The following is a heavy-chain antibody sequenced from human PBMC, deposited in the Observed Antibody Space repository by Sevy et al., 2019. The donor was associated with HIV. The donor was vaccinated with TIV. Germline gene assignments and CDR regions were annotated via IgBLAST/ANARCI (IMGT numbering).Heavy chain of an antibody. Sequence: ASVKVSCKASGYTFSSYGISWVRQAPGQGLEWMGWIGAYNGNRKYAQNLQDRVTMTTDTSMSTAYMGLRSLGSDDTAVYFCARLSTARGKSNWFDPWGQGTLVTVSS. D-gene: IGHD3-10*01. CDR1: GYTFSSYG. CDR3: ARLSTARGKSNWFDP. CDR2: IGAYNGNR. J-gene: IGHJ5*02. V-gene: IGHV1-18*01.